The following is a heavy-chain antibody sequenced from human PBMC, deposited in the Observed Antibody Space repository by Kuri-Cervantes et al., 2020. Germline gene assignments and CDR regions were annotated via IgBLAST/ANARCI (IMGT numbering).Heavy chain of an antibody. Sequence: ASVKVSCKASGYTFTGYYMHWVRQAPGQGLEWMGWINAGNGNTKYSQKFQGRVTMTTDTSTSTAYMELRSLTSDDTAVYYCAREHPRYAGGDHWGQGTPVTVSS. D-gene: IGHD2-2*01. J-gene: IGHJ4*02. CDR2: INAGNGNT. CDR3: AREHPRYAGGDH. V-gene: IGHV1-18*04. CDR1: GYTFTGYY.